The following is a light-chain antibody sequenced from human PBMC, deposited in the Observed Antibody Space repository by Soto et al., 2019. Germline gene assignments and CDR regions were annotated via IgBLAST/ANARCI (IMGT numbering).Light chain of an antibody. CDR1: SSNIGTGYD. CDR3: QSYDRTLSGSV. Sequence: QSALTQPPSVSGAPGQGVTISCTGSSSNIGTGYDVHWYQQLPGTAPKLVIYGNNNRPSGVPDRFSGSKSGTSASLAITGLQAEDEADYYCQSYDRTLSGSVFGGGTKLTVL. J-gene: IGLJ3*02. CDR2: GNN. V-gene: IGLV1-40*01.